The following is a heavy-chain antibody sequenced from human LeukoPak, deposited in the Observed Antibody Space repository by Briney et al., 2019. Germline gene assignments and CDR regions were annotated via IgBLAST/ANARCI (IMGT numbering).Heavy chain of an antibody. Sequence: GASVKVSCKASGYTFTSYYMHWVRQAPGQGLEWMGIINPSGGSTSYAQKFQGRVTMTRDISTSTVYMELSSLRSEDTAVYYCAKGYSSGWSEGFLDYWGQGTLVTVSS. V-gene: IGHV1-46*01. CDR1: GYTFTSYY. D-gene: IGHD6-19*01. J-gene: IGHJ4*02. CDR3: AKGYSSGWSEGFLDY. CDR2: INPSGGST.